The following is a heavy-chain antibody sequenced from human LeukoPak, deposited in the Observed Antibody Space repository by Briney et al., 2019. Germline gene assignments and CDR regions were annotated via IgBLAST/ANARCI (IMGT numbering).Heavy chain of an antibody. CDR3: ARVLKGAMKTKGLYYMDV. CDR2: MNPNSGNT. J-gene: IGHJ6*03. CDR1: RYTFTSYD. D-gene: IGHD2-2*01. V-gene: IGHV1-8*01. Sequence: ASVKVSCKASRYTFTSYDINWVRQATGQGLEWMGWMNPNSGNTGYAQKFQGRVTMTRYTSISTAYMELSSLRSEDTAVYYCARVLKGAMKTKGLYYMDVWGKGTTVTVSS.